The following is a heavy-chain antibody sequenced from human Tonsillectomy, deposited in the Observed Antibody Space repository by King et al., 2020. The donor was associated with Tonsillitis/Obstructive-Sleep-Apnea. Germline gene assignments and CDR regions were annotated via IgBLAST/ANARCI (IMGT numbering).Heavy chain of an antibody. V-gene: IGHV3-33*01. CDR1: GFTFSSYG. Sequence: VQLVESGGGVVQPGRSLRLSCAASGFTFSSYGMHWVRQAPGKGLEWVAILWYDGSNKYYADSVKGRFTISRDNSKNTLYLQMNSLRAEDTAVYYCARXTHXXGDHRSFVXXDXXGQGTMVTVSS. CDR3: ARXTHXXGDHRSFVXXDX. J-gene: IGHJ3*01. D-gene: IGHD4-17*01. CDR2: LWYDGSNK.